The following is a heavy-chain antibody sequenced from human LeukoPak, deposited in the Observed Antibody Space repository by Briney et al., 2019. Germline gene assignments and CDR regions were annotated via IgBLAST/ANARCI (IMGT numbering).Heavy chain of an antibody. CDR3: ARDGYYDILTGTDF. D-gene: IGHD3-9*01. J-gene: IGHJ4*02. CDR1: GGTFSSYA. CDR2: IIPIFGTA. Sequence: ASVKVSCKASGGTFSSYAISWVRQAPGQGLEWMGGIIPIFGTANYAQKFQGRVTITADESTSTAYMELSSLRSEDTAVYYCARDGYYDILTGTDFWGQGTLVTVSS. V-gene: IGHV1-69*01.